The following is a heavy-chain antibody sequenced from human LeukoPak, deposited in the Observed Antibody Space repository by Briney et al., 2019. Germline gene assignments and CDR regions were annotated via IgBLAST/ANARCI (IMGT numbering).Heavy chain of an antibody. CDR3: ARDGSPLGYCSGGSCQGAFDI. D-gene: IGHD2-15*01. V-gene: IGHV1-8*01. Sequence: ASVKVSCKASGYTFTSYDINWVRQATGQGLEWMGWMNPNSGNTGYAQKFQGWVTMTRDTSISTAYMELSRLRSDDTAVYYGARDGSPLGYCSGGSCQGAFDIWGQGTMVTVSS. CDR1: GYTFTSYD. CDR2: MNPNSGNT. J-gene: IGHJ3*02.